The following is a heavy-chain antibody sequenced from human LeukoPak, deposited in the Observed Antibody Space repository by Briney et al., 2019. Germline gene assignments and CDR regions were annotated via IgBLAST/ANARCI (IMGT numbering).Heavy chain of an antibody. CDR1: GFTFSSYA. J-gene: IGHJ4*02. CDR3: ASFLSSSLR. V-gene: IGHV3-30*04. Sequence: GGSLRLSCAASGFTFSSYAMHWVRQAPGKGLEWVAVISYDGSNKYYADSVKGRFTISRDNSKNTLYLQMNSLRAEDTAVCYCASFLSSSLRWGQGTLVTVSS. CDR2: ISYDGSNK. D-gene: IGHD2/OR15-2a*01.